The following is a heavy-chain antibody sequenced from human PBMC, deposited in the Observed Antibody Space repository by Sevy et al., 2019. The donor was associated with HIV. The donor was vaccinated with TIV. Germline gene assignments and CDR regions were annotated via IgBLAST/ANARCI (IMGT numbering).Heavy chain of an antibody. J-gene: IGHJ6*02. CDR3: GRAGGSTDLGVDV. D-gene: IGHD2-8*01. V-gene: IGHV4-59*01. CDR1: GGSISSYY. CDR2: VGYSGST. Sequence: TLSLTCTVSGGSISSYYWSWIRQTPGKGLEWIGYVGYSGSTNANPSLKSRVTISVDTSKSQLSLKMKSVTAADTAVYYCGRAGGSTDLGVDVWGQGTTVIVSS.